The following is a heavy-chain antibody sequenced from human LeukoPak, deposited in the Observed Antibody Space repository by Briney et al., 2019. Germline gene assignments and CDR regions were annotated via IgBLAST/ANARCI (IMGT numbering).Heavy chain of an antibody. D-gene: IGHD6-25*01. Sequence: SQTLSLTCTVSGDSIKRSGGYFWSWIRQHPGKGLEWLGYIHHRGGTTYNPSLKSRLAFFVDTSENQFSLRLRSVTAADTAVYYCGRDEGGYGHMDPWGKGTTVIVYS. CDR3: GRDEGGYGHMDP. J-gene: IGHJ6*03. CDR2: IHHRGGT. CDR1: GDSIKRSGGYF. V-gene: IGHV4-31*03.